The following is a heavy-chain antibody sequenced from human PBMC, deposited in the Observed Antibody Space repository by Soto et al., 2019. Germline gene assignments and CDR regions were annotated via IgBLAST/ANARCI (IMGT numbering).Heavy chain of an antibody. D-gene: IGHD1-7*01. CDR1: GLTFSNYA. CDR2: MSGSSSTT. J-gene: IGHJ4*02. V-gene: IGHV3-23*01. Sequence: EVRLLESGGGLVKPGWSLRLSCATSGLTFSNYAMRWVRQAPGGGLEWVSSMSGSSSTTYYADSVRGRFTISRDRSKNPLYLQMSSLRAEDTALYYGAKNQERELPRVIDFWGQGTLVTVSS. CDR3: AKNQERELPRVIDF.